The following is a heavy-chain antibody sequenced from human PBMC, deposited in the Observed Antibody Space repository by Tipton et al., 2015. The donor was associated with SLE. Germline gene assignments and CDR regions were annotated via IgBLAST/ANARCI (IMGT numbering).Heavy chain of an antibody. J-gene: IGHJ6*02. CDR2: IYHNGNT. CDR3: ARGMVTWRGAILGVDV. V-gene: IGHV4-30-2*01. D-gene: IGHD2-21*02. Sequence: LRLSCAVSGGSISSGGYSWSWIRQPPGKGLEWIGYIYHNGNTYYKPSLKSRVTISVDPAKNQFSLKLTSVTAADTAVYYCARGMVTWRGAILGVDVWGQGTTVNVSS. CDR1: GGSISSGGYS.